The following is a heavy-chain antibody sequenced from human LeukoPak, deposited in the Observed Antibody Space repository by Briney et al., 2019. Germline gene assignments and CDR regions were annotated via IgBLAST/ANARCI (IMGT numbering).Heavy chain of an antibody. CDR3: FDP. CDR2: IKPNSGGT. CDR1: GYSFADYY. J-gene: IGHJ5*02. V-gene: IGHV1-2*02. Sequence: ASVKVSCKASGYSFADYYMHWVRQAPGQGLEWMGWIKPNSGGTRSAQKFQGRVTMTRDTSISTAYMELSSLRYDDTAVINWFDPWGQGTLVTASS.